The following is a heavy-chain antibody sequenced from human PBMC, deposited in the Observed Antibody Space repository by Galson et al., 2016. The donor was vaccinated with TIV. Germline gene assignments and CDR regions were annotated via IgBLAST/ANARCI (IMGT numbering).Heavy chain of an antibody. V-gene: IGHV4-39*07. CDR1: GGSLTSSDSY. Sequence: ETLSLTCSVSGGSLTSSDSYWGWILQPPGKGLEWIGSINYSGNTYYNPSLQSRVTISVDTSKNQFSLKLSSVTAADTAVYYCAREHSGTSFGPCDYWGQGTLVTVSS. CDR2: INYSGNT. J-gene: IGHJ4*02. CDR3: AREHSGTSFGPCDY. D-gene: IGHD1-26*01.